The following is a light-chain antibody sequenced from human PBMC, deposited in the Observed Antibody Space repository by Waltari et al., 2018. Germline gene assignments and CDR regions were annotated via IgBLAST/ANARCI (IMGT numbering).Light chain of an antibody. J-gene: IGLJ3*02. CDR2: KDT. V-gene: IGLV3-25*01. CDR1: TLSKQY. CDR3: QSADASDTSWV. Sequence: SDELIQSPSVSVSPGQTARITCFGDTLSKQYAYWYQQKAGQAPVVVIYKDTERPSGIPERLSGSSSGTTVTLTISGVQAEDEADYYCQSADASDTSWVFGGGTKLTVL.